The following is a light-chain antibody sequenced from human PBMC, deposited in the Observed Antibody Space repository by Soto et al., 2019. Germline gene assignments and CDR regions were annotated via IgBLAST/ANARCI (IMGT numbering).Light chain of an antibody. J-gene: IGKJ4*01. CDR2: TGS. CDR3: QQANSFPLT. V-gene: IGKV1-12*01. CDR1: QGISSW. Sequence: DIQMTQSPSSISASVGDRVNSTCRASQGISSWLAWYQQKPGRAPKLLIYTGSSLQSGVPSRFSGTGSGTDFTLTISILQPEDVATYYCQQANSFPLTFGGGTKVEIK.